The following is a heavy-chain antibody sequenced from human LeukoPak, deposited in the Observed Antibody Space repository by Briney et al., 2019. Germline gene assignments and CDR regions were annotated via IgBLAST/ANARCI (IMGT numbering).Heavy chain of an antibody. CDR1: GFTVSSNY. D-gene: IGHD6-13*01. V-gene: IGHV3-53*01. J-gene: IGHJ4*02. CDR3: ARALSTVAAAGLTFDY. CDR2: IYSGGST. Sequence: GGSPRLSCAASGFTVSSNYMSWVRQAPGKGLEWVSVIYSGGSTYYADSVKGRFTISRDNSKNTLYLQMNSLRAEDTAVYYCARALSTVAAAGLTFDYWGQGTLVTVSS.